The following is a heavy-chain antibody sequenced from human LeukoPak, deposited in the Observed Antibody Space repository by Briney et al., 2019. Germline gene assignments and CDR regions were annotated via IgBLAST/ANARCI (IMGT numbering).Heavy chain of an antibody. CDR2: IYTSGST. V-gene: IGHV4-4*07. D-gene: IGHD6-19*01. CDR1: GGSISSYY. CDR3: ARGKEMTAVAGYYSFNY. J-gene: IGHJ4*02. Sequence: PSETLSLTCTVSGGSISSYYWSWIRQPAGKGLEWIGRIYTSGSTNYNPSLKSRVTMSVDTSKNQFSLKLSSVTAADTAVYYCARGKEMTAVAGYYSFNYWGQGTLVSVSS.